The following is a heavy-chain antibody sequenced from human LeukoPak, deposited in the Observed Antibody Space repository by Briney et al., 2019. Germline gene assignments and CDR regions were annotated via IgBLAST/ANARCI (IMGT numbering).Heavy chain of an antibody. CDR1: GFTFSSYS. CDR3: ARANSGSLLGYYYYGMDV. D-gene: IGHD1-26*01. CDR2: ISSSSSYI. Sequence: SGGSLRLSCAASGFTFSSYSMNWVRQAPGKGLEWVSSISSSSSYIYYADSVKGRFTISRDNAKNSLYLQMNSLRAEDTAVYYCARANSGSLLGYYYYGMDVWGQGTTVTVSS. V-gene: IGHV3-21*01. J-gene: IGHJ6*02.